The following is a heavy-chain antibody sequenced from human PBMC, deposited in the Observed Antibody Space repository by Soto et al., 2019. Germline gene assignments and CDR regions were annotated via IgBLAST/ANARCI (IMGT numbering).Heavy chain of an antibody. V-gene: IGHV3-23*01. CDR3: AKDSGGGSHHHHYGLDV. J-gene: IGHJ6*02. CDR2: ILVDGRT. Sequence: GGSLRLSCAASGFICSSYDMSWVRQAPGKGLEWVSTILVDGRTFYVDSLKGRSTISRDNSRNTVDLQMNSLRPEDAALYYCAKDSGGGSHHHHYGLDVRGQGTTVTVSS. D-gene: IGHD2-15*01. CDR1: GFICSSYD.